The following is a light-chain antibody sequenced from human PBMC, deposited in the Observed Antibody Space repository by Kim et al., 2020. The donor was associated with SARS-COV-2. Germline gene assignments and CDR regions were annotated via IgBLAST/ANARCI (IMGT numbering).Light chain of an antibody. CDR2: GKN. J-gene: IGLJ3*02. CDR3: NARDSSGNHLV. CDR1: SLRSYY. V-gene: IGLV3-19*01. Sequence: SSELTQDPAVSVALGQTVRITCQGDSLRSYYASWYQQKPGQAPVLVIYGKNNRPSGIPDRFSGYSSGNTASLTITGARAEDEADYYCNARDSSGNHLVFG.